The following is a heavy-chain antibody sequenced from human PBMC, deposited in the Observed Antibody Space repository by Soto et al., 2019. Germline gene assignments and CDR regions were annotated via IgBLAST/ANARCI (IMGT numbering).Heavy chain of an antibody. CDR3: ARGKSGYSYGYTYDY. Sequence: PSETLSLTCTVSGGSISSGDYYWSWIRQPPGKGLEWIGYIYYSGSTYYNPSLKSRVTISVDTSKNRFSLKLSSVTAADTAVYYCARGKSGYSYGYTYDYWGQGTLVTVSS. CDR1: GGSISSGDYY. J-gene: IGHJ4*02. V-gene: IGHV4-30-4*01. CDR2: IYYSGST. D-gene: IGHD5-18*01.